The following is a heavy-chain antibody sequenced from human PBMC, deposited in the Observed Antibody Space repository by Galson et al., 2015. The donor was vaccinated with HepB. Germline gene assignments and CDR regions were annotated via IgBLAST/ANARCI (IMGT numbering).Heavy chain of an antibody. J-gene: IGHJ4*02. V-gene: IGHV3-23*01. CDR1: GFTFSSYA. CDR2: ITGSGGST. D-gene: IGHD6-6*01. Sequence: SLRLSCAASGFTFSSYAMRWVRQAPGKGLEWVSAITGSGGSTYYADSVKGRFTISRDNSKNTLYLQMNSLRAEDTAVYYCAKTLLAARLEYYFDYWGQGTLVTVSS. CDR3: AKTLLAARLEYYFDY.